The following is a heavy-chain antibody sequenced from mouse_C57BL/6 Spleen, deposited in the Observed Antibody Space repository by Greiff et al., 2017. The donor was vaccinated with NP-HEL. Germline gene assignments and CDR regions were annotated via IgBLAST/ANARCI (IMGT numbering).Heavy chain of an antibody. J-gene: IGHJ1*03. CDR1: GFTFSDYG. V-gene: IGHV5-17*01. CDR2: ISSGSSTI. D-gene: IGHD2-4*01. Sequence: EVQRVESGGGLVKPGGSLKLSCAASGFTFSDYGMHWVRQAPEKGLEWVAYISSGSSTIYYADTVKGRFTISRDNAKNTLFLQMTSLRSEDTAMYYCARGVYYDYDGGWYFDVWGTGTTVTVSS. CDR3: ARGVYYDYDGGWYFDV.